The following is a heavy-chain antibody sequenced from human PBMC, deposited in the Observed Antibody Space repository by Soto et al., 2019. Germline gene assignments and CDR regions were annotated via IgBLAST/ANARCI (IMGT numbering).Heavy chain of an antibody. V-gene: IGHV1-69*13. J-gene: IGHJ5*02. CDR1: GGTFSSYA. CDR2: IIPIFGTA. Sequence: SVKVSCKASGGTFSSYAISWVRQAPGQGLEWMGGIIPIFGTANYAQKFQGRVTITADESTSTAYMELSSLRSEDTAVYYCARELGYYDSSGYNPLTNWFDPWGERPLVTVS. D-gene: IGHD3-22*01. CDR3: ARELGYYDSSGYNPLTNWFDP.